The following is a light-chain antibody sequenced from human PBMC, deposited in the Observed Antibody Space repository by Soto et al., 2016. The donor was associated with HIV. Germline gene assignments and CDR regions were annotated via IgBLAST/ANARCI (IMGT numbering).Light chain of an antibody. CDR3: QQLNSYPRT. Sequence: DIQLTQSPSFLSASVADRVTITCRASQDISNSIAWYQQKPGKAPKFLISGASTLQSGVPSRFSGSGAGTEFTLTISSLQPEDFATYYCQQLNSYPRTFGGGTKVEIK. V-gene: IGKV1-9*01. CDR2: GAS. CDR1: QDISNS. J-gene: IGKJ4*01.